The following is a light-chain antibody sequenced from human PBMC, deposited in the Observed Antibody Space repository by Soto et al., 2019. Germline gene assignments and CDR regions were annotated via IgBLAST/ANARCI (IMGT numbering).Light chain of an antibody. J-gene: IGKJ5*01. CDR3: QQYNSYPYT. V-gene: IGKV1-5*03. CDR2: KAS. CDR1: QSISSW. Sequence: DIHMTQSPSTLSASVGGRVTITVRASQSISSWLAWYQQKPGKAPKLLIYKASSLESGVPSRFSGSGSGTEFTLTISSLQPDDFATYYCQQYNSYPYTFGQGTRLEIK.